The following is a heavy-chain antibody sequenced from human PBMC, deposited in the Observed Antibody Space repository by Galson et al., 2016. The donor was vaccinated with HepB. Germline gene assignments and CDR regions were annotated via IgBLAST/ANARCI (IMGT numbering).Heavy chain of an antibody. CDR1: GGTFSDYT. CDR2: IIPIFGTA. Sequence: SVKVSCKASGGTFSDYTINWVRQAPGQGLEWMGGIIPIFGTANYAQKFEGRVTITADESTNTANMELSSLRSEDTAVYYWARVLFMVRELSSMDVWGQGTTVTVSS. V-gene: IGHV1-69*13. J-gene: IGHJ6*02. D-gene: IGHD3-10*01. CDR3: ARVLFMVRELSSMDV.